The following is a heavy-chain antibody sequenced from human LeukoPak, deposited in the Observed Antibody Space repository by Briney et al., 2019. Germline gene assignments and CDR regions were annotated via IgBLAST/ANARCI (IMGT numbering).Heavy chain of an antibody. J-gene: IGHJ4*02. CDR1: GASISSYY. Sequence: SETLSLTCSVSGASISSYYWSWIRQPAGKGLEWIGRIYASGSPNYNPSLKSRVTISADTSKNQFSLKLSSVTAADTAVYYCAINSSGDSSGYDYWGQGTLVTVSS. CDR2: IYASGSP. V-gene: IGHV4-4*07. D-gene: IGHD3-22*01. CDR3: AINSSGDSSGYDY.